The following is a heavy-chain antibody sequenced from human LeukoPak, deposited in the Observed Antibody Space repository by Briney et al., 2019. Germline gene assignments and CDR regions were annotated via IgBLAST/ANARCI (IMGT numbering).Heavy chain of an antibody. CDR2: IYHSGST. CDR3: ASRRELTGEPY. J-gene: IGHJ4*02. Sequence: SETLSLTCTVSAPSISSHACWTWVRQPPGKGLEWIGEIYHSGSTLFNPSLRSRVSISVDKSNNRFSLQLSSVTAADTAVYYCASRRELTGEPYWGQGTLVSVSS. CDR1: APSISSHAC. V-gene: IGHV4-4*02. D-gene: IGHD3-10*01.